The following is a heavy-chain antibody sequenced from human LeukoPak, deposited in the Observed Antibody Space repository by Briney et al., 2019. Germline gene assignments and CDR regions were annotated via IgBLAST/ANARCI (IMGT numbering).Heavy chain of an antibody. Sequence: ASVKVSCKVSGYTLTELSMHWVRQAPGKGLEWMGGFDPEDGETIYAQKFQGRVTMTTDTSTNTGYMELRSLRSDDTAVYYCARVHSYCSSTSCLDYWGQGTLVTVSS. CDR1: GYTLTELS. J-gene: IGHJ4*02. V-gene: IGHV1-24*01. CDR2: FDPEDGET. CDR3: ARVHSYCSSTSCLDY. D-gene: IGHD2-2*01.